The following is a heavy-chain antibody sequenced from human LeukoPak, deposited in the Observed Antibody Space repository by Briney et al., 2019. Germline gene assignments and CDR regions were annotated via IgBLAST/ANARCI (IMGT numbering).Heavy chain of an antibody. J-gene: IGHJ4*02. CDR1: GLTFSSYS. D-gene: IGHD3-22*01. CDR2: ISSSSSYI. V-gene: IGHV3-21*01. Sequence: PGGSLRLTCAASGLTFSSYSMDWVRQAPEKGLEWVSCISSSSSYIYYADSVKGRFTISRDNAKNSLYLQMNSLRAEDTAVYYCARDPSYYDSSGYPSYWGQGTLVTVSS. CDR3: ARDPSYYDSSGYPSY.